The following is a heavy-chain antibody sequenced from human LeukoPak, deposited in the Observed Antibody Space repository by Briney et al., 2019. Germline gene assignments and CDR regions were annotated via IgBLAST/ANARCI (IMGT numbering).Heavy chain of an antibody. CDR1: GFTFSSYA. CDR2: ISGSGGST. J-gene: IGHJ3*02. D-gene: IGHD3-22*01. CDR3: ARAPPNYYDSSGYYLFSYAFDT. Sequence: GGSLRLSCAASGFTFSSYAMSWVRQAPGKGLEWVSAISGSGGSTYYADSVKGRFTISRDNSKNTLYLQMNSLRAEDTAVYYCARAPPNYYDSSGYYLFSYAFDTWGQGTMVTVSS. V-gene: IGHV3-23*01.